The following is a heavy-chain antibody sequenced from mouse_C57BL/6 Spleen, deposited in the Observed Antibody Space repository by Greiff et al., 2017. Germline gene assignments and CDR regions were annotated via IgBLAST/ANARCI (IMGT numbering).Heavy chain of an antibody. D-gene: IGHD2-3*01. CDR2: ISYDGSN. J-gene: IGHJ2*01. CDR1: GYYITSGYY. V-gene: IGHV3-6*01. CDR3: ARNDDGYYGFDY. Sequence: DVKLQESGPGLVKPSQSLSLTCSVTGYYITSGYYWNWIRQFPGNKLEWMGYISYDGSNNYNPSLKNRISITRDTSKNQFFLKLNSVTTEDTATYYCARNDDGYYGFDYWGQGTTLTVSS.